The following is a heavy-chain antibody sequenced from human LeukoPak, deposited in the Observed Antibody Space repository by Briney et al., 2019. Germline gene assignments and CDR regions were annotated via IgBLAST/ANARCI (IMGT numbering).Heavy chain of an antibody. V-gene: IGHV3-53*01. J-gene: IGHJ4*02. CDR1: GFTVSNNY. D-gene: IGHD6-13*01. CDR3: ARGQRAAAGFDS. Sequence: GGSLRLSCAASGFTVSNNYMNWVRQAPGKGLESVSVIYSGGSTYYADSVQGRFTISRDNSKNTLYLQMNSLRAEDTAVYYCARGQRAAAGFDSWGQGTLVTVSS. CDR2: IYSGGST.